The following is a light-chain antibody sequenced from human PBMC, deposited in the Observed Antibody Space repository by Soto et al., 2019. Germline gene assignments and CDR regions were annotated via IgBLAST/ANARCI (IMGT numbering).Light chain of an antibody. V-gene: IGKV3-20*01. CDR3: QQYGSSPYT. CDR1: QSVGSRY. CDR2: GAS. Sequence: EIVLTQSPDTLSLSPGERATLSCRASQSVGSRYLAWYQQKPGQAPRLLIYGASSRATGIPDRFSGSGSGTDFTLTISRLEPEDFAVYSCQQYGSSPYTFGQGTKLEIK. J-gene: IGKJ2*01.